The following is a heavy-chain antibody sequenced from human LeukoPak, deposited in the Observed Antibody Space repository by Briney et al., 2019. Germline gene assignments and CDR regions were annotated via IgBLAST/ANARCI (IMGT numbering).Heavy chain of an antibody. V-gene: IGHV3-53*01. CDR2: IYSAGST. J-gene: IGHJ4*02. CDR1: GFTVRSSY. D-gene: IGHD4-17*01. Sequence: GGSLRLSCAASGFTVRSSYVSWVRQAPGKGLDWVSVIYSAGSTYYADSVKGRFIISRDNSKNTLYLQMNSLRAEDTAVYYCARMGLGDYGGDYFDFWGQGTLVTVSS. CDR3: ARMGLGDYGGDYFDF.